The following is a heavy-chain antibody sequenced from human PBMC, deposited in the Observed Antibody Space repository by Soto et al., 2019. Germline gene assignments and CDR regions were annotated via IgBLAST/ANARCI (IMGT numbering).Heavy chain of an antibody. CDR3: AKHDSSGRPGLSDY. V-gene: IGHV3-30*18. Sequence: QVQLVESGGGVVQPGRSLRLSCAASGFTFSSYGMHWVRQAPGKGLESVAVISYDGSNKYYADSVKGRFTISRDNSKNTLYLQMNSLRAEDTAVYYCAKHDSSGRPGLSDYWGQGTLVTVSS. J-gene: IGHJ4*02. CDR1: GFTFSSYG. CDR2: ISYDGSNK. D-gene: IGHD3-22*01.